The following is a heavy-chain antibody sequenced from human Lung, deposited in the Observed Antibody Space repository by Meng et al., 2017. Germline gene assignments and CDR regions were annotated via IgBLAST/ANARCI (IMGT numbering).Heavy chain of an antibody. Sequence: QVQLQQWGAGLLRPSETLSLTCVVPRGSFSDYYWGGIRQPPGKGLEWIGEINHSGSTNYNPSLESRATISVDTSQNNLSLKLSSVTAADSAVYYCARGPTTMAHDFDYWGQGTLVTVSS. J-gene: IGHJ4*02. CDR1: RGSFSDYY. D-gene: IGHD4-11*01. CDR3: ARGPTTMAHDFDY. V-gene: IGHV4-34*01. CDR2: INHSGST.